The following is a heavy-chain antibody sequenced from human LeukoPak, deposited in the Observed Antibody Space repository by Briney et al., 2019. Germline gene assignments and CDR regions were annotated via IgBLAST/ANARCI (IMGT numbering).Heavy chain of an antibody. D-gene: IGHD4-17*01. V-gene: IGHV3-33*06. CDR2: IWYDGSNK. J-gene: IGHJ4*02. CDR1: GFTFSSYG. Sequence: GGSLRLSCAASGFTFSSYGMHWVRQAPGKGLEWVAVIWYDGSNKYYADSVKGRFTISRDNSKNTLYLQMNSLRAEDTAVYYCAKGYDYGQTNFDYWGQGTLVTVSS. CDR3: AKGYDYGQTNFDY.